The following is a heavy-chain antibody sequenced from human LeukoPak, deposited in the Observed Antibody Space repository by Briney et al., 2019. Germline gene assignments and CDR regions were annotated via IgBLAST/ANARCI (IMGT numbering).Heavy chain of an antibody. CDR3: ANTLHTYCDGDCLGY. V-gene: IGHV3-74*01. Sequence: GGSLRLSCAASGFTFSRYWMHWVRQAPGKGLVWVSRINSDGSSTSYADSVKGRFTISRDNARNTLYLQMNSLTAEDAAVYYCANTLHTYCDGDCLGYWGQGTLVTVSS. CDR2: INSDGSST. CDR1: GFTFSRYW. D-gene: IGHD2-21*02. J-gene: IGHJ4*02.